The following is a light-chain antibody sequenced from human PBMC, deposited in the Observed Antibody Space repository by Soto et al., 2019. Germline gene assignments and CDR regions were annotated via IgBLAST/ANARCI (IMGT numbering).Light chain of an antibody. J-gene: IGKJ1*01. V-gene: IGKV3-20*01. CDR2: GAS. CDR3: QHYGSTPWS. CDR1: QSVSYY. Sequence: EIVLTQSPGTLSLSPGERATLSCRASQSVSYYLAWYQHKPGQAPRLLIYGASSRATGIPDRFSGSGSGTDFTLTINRLEPEDFAVYYCQHYGSTPWSFGQGTKVDIK.